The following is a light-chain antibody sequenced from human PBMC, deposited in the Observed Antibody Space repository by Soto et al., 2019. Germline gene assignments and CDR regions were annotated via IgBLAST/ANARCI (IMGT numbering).Light chain of an antibody. V-gene: IGKV4-1*01. Sequence: DIVMTQSPDSLAVSLGERATINCKSSQSVLYTSNNKNYLTWYQQKPGQPPKLLIYWASTRESGVPDRFSGSGSGTDFTLTISSLQAEDGAVYYCQQYYSNPITFGGGTKVEIK. J-gene: IGKJ4*01. CDR1: QSVLYTSNNKNY. CDR3: QQYYSNPIT. CDR2: WAS.